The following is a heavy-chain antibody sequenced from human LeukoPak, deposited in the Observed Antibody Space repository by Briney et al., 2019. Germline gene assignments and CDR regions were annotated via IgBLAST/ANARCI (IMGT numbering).Heavy chain of an antibody. J-gene: IGHJ5*02. CDR3: ARDSAGAGSSRFDP. CDR2: INPSGGRT. V-gene: IGHV1-46*01. Sequence: PKGSVKVSCKASGYTFTSYYMHWGRQAPGQGLEWMGIINPSGGRTSYAPKFQGRVTMTSDTSTSTVYMELSSLRAADTAVYYCARDSAGAGSSRFDPWGQGTLVTVSS. D-gene: IGHD3-10*01. CDR1: GYTFTSYY.